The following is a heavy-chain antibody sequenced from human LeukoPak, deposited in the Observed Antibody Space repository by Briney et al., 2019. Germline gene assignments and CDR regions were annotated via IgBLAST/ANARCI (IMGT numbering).Heavy chain of an antibody. CDR3: ARADEIGRIYFDY. CDR2: ISWNSGSI. V-gene: IGHV3-9*01. Sequence: SLRLSCAASGFTFDDYAMHWVRQAPGKGLEWVSGISWNSGSIGYADSVKGRFTISRDNAKNSLYLQMNSLRAEDAALYYCARADEIGRIYFDYWGQGTLVTVSS. CDR1: GFTFDDYA. J-gene: IGHJ4*02.